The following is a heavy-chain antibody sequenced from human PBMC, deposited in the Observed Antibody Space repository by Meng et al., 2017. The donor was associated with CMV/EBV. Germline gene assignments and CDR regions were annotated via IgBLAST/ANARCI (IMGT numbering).Heavy chain of an antibody. CDR2: IYYSGST. CDR3: ASDVGGDYRNDYYYSSGMDV. D-gene: IGHD4-17*01. CDR1: GGSISSYY. V-gene: IGHV4-59*01. J-gene: IGHJ6*02. Sequence: GSLRLSCTVSGGSISSYYWSWIRQHPGKGLEWIGYIYYSGSTNYNPSLKSRVTISVDTSKNQFSLKLSSVTAADTAVYYCASDVGGDYRNDYYYSSGMDVWGQGTTVTVSS.